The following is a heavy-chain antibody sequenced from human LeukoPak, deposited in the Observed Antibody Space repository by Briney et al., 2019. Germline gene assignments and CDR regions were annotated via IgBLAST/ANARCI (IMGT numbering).Heavy chain of an antibody. CDR1: GGSCSGYY. CDR2: INHSGST. CDR3: ARENNLNWFDP. J-gene: IGHJ5*02. V-gene: IGHV4-34*01. Sequence: PSETLSLPCAVYGGSCSGYYWRCIRQPPGKGLEWIGEINHSGSTNYNPSLKSRVTISVDTSKNHFSLKLSSVTAADTAVYYCARENNLNWFDPWGQGTLVTVYS. D-gene: IGHD1-20*01.